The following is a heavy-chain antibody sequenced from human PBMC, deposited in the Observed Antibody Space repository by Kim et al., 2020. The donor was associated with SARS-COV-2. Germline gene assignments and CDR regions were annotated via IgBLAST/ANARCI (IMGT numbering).Heavy chain of an antibody. CDR1: GFTFSSYA. J-gene: IGHJ4*02. CDR2: IYSGGSST. V-gene: IGHV3-23*03. Sequence: GGSLRLSCAASGFTFSSYAMSWVRQAPGKGLEWVSVIYSGGSSTYYADSVKGRFTISRDNSKNTLYLQMNSLRAEDTVVYYCAKDELAAAGMLDYWGQGTLVTVSS. CDR3: AKDELAAAGMLDY. D-gene: IGHD6-13*01.